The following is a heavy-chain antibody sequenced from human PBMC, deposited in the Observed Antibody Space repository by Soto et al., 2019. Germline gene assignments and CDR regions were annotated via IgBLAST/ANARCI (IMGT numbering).Heavy chain of an antibody. Sequence: QVQLQESGPGLVKPSETLSLTCTASGGSVSSGSYYWSWIRQPPGKGLEWIGYIYYSGSTNYNPSLKSRVTISVDTSKNQFSLKLSSVTAADTAVYYCARFRRIAAAGRNWFDPWGQGTLVTVSS. J-gene: IGHJ5*02. V-gene: IGHV4-61*01. CDR1: GGSVSSGSYY. CDR2: IYYSGST. D-gene: IGHD6-13*01. CDR3: ARFRRIAAAGRNWFDP.